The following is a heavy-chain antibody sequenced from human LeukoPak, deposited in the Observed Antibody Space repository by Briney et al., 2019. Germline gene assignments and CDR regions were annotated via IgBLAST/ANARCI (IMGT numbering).Heavy chain of an antibody. CDR3: AKGSTKGIFGGSDY. CDR2: ISGSGGST. J-gene: IGHJ4*02. D-gene: IGHD3-3*01. Sequence: GGSLRLSCAASGFTFSGYVMTWVRQPPGKGLQWVADISGSGGSTYYADSVKGRFTISRDNSKNTLYLQMNSLRAEDTAVYYCAKGSTKGIFGGSDYWGQGTLVTVSS. V-gene: IGHV3-23*01. CDR1: GFTFSGYV.